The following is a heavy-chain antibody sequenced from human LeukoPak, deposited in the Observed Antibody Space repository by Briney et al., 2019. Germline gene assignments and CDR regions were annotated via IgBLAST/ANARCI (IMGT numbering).Heavy chain of an antibody. Sequence: SETLSLTCAVSGYSISSGYYWGWIRQPPGEGLEWIGSIYYSGSTYYNPSLKSRVTISVDTSKNQFSLKLSSVTAADTAVYYCASTMVRGVPYAFDIWGQGTMVTVSS. V-gene: IGHV4-38-2*01. CDR1: GYSISSGYY. CDR2: IYYSGST. J-gene: IGHJ3*02. D-gene: IGHD3-10*01. CDR3: ASTMVRGVPYAFDI.